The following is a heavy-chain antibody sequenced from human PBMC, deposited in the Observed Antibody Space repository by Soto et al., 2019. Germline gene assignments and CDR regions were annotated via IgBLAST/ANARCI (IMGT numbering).Heavy chain of an antibody. Sequence: PSETLSLTCPVSSCSISSRNWWSWVRQPPGKGLEWIGEIYHSGSTNYNPSLKSRVTISVDKSKNQFSLKLSSVTAADTAVYYCARTSTVTTYQIDIWGQGTMVTVSS. V-gene: IGHV4-4*02. CDR2: IYHSGST. J-gene: IGHJ3*02. CDR1: SCSISSRNW. CDR3: ARTSTVTTYQIDI. D-gene: IGHD4-17*01.